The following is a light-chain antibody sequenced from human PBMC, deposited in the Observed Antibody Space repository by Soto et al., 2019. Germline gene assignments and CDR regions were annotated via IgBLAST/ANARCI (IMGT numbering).Light chain of an antibody. Sequence: MMMTQSPATLSVSPGERVTLSCRTSHSVNSHVARYQQKPGQAPRLLLYGASTRATGIPVRFSGSGFGTEFTLTISSLQSEDFAVYYCQQYKNWPLFGQGTRLDIK. CDR2: GAS. CDR3: QQYKNWPL. V-gene: IGKV3-15*01. CDR1: HSVNSH. J-gene: IGKJ5*01.